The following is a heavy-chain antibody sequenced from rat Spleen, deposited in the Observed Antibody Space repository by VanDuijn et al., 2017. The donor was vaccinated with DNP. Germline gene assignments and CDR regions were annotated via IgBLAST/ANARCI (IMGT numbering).Heavy chain of an antibody. D-gene: IGHD3-2*01. CDR2: ITSSGGST. CDR3: SRQGHLGYFDY. Sequence: EVQLVESGGGLVQPGRSLRLSCAASGFTFSDYYMAWVRQVPGKGLEWVASITSSGGSTYYRDSVKGRFTISRDNAKSILYLQMNSLRSEDTATYYCSRQGHLGYFDYWGHGVMVTVSS. CDR1: GFTFSDYY. J-gene: IGHJ2*01. V-gene: IGHV5-25*01.